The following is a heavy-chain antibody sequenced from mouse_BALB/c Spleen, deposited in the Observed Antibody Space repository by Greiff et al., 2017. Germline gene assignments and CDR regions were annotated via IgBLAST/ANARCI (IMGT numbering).Heavy chain of an antibody. CDR3: TRSDGYYVRYWYFDV. V-gene: IGHV1S22*01. J-gene: IGHJ1*01. D-gene: IGHD2-3*01. CDR1: GYTFTSYW. Sequence: LQQPGSELVRPGASVKLSCKASGYTFTSYWMHWVKQRPGQGLEWIGNIFPGSGSTNYDEKFKSKATLTVDTSSSTAYMQLSSLTSEDSAVYYCTRSDGYYVRYWYFDVWGAGTTVTVSS. CDR2: IFPGSGST.